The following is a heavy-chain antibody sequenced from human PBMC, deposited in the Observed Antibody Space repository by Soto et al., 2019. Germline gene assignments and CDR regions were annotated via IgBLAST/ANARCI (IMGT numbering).Heavy chain of an antibody. CDR2: IYYSGST. J-gene: IGHJ4*02. D-gene: IGHD6-13*01. CDR3: ARRGGYSSWYAFDY. V-gene: IGHV4-39*01. Sequence: PSETLSLTCTVSGGSISSSSYYWGWIRQPPGKGLEWIGSIYYSGSTYYNPSLKSRVTISVDTSKNQFSLKLSSVTAADTAVYYCARRGGYSSWYAFDYWGQGTLVTVSS. CDR1: GGSISSSSYY.